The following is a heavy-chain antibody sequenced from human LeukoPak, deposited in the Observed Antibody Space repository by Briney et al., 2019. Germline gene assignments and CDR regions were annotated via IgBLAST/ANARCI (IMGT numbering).Heavy chain of an antibody. V-gene: IGHV1-18*01. CDR3: ARDVVFGVVISSYYYYGMDV. CDR1: GYTFTSYG. Sequence: ASVKVSCKASGYTFTSYGISWVRQAPGQGLEWMGWSSAYNGNTNYAQKLQGRVTMTTDTSTSTAYMELRSLRSDDTAVYYCARDVVFGVVISSYYYYGMDVWGQGTTVTVSS. CDR2: SSAYNGNT. J-gene: IGHJ6*02. D-gene: IGHD3-3*01.